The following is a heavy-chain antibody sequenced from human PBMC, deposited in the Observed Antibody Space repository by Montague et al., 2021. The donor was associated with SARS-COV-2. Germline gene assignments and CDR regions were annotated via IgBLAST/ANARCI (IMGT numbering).Heavy chain of an antibody. CDR1: GGSISSSSYY. J-gene: IGHJ6*02. V-gene: IGHV4-39*01. CDR2: IYYSGST. D-gene: IGHD1-26*01. CDR3: ARSGGVYTESYYLEGYYYGMDV. Sequence: SETLSLTCTVSGGSISSSSYYWAWIRQPPGQGLEFMGTIYYSGSTYYNPSLKGRASMSLDTTKNQFSLKLSSVTAADTAVYYCARSGGVYTESYYLEGYYYGMDVWGQGTTVTVSS.